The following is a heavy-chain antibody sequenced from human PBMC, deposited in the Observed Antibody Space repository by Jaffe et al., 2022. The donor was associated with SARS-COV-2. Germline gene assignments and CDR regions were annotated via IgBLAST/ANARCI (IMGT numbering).Heavy chain of an antibody. J-gene: IGHJ4*02. CDR3: ARSGWSNEYYFDS. CDR2: IYWDDEE. Sequence: QITLKESGPTLVKPTQTLTLTCTFSGFSLSTRGVSVAWFRQPPGKALEWLSFIYWDDEERYRQSLRNRLSISMATSKTQVVLTMTDMDPEDTATYFCARSGWSNEYYFDSWGQGILVTVSS. V-gene: IGHV2-5*02. D-gene: IGHD2-15*01. CDR1: GFSLSTRGVS.